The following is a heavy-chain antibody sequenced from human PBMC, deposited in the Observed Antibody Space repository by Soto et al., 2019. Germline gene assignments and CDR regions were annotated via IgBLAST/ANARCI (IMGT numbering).Heavy chain of an antibody. CDR1: GGSISSYY. V-gene: IGHV4-59*01. D-gene: IGHD6-6*01. CDR3: ARLIQGGNLVPFDS. Sequence: SETLSLTCNVSGGSISSYYWSWIRQPPGKGLEWIGSVFHSGNTNYSPSLKSRATISVDTSKNRFSLKLTSVSAVDTAVYYCARLIQGGNLVPFDSWGQGTRVTVAS. CDR2: VFHSGNT. J-gene: IGHJ4*02.